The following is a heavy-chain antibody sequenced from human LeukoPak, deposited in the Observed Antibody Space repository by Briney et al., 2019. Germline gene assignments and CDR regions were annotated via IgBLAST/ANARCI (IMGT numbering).Heavy chain of an antibody. CDR2: IYYTGNT. J-gene: IGHJ3*02. V-gene: IGHV4-59*01. CDR1: GGSISNYY. Sequence: SETLSLTCTVSGGSISNYYWNWIRQPPGKGLEWIGYIYYTGNTNYNPSLKSRVTISVDTSKNQFSLKLSSVTAADTAVYYCARDIVLIAVAVRGSFDIWGQGTTVTVSS. D-gene: IGHD6-19*01. CDR3: ARDIVLIAVAVRGSFDI.